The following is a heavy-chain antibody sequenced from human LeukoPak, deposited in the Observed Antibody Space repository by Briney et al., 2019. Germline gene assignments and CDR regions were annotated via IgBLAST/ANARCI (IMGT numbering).Heavy chain of an antibody. CDR2: ISGSGGRT. CDR1: GFTFSSYA. V-gene: IGHV3-23*01. J-gene: IGHJ4*02. CDR3: ARSTRYNWNDDY. D-gene: IGHD1-1*01. Sequence: GGSLRLSCAASGFTFSSYAMSWVRQAPGKGLEWVSSISGSGGRTYYADSVKGRFTISRDNPNNTLYLQMNSLRAEDTAVYYCARSTRYNWNDDYWGQGTLVTVSS.